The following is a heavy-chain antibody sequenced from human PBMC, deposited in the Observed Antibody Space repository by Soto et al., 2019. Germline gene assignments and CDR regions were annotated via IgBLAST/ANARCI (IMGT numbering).Heavy chain of an antibody. CDR2: INAGNGNT. V-gene: IGHV1-3*01. CDR3: ARDIVVVLAAPYYGVDV. J-gene: IGHJ6*02. CDR1: GYTFTSYA. Sequence: GAAVKVSCKSSGYTFTSYAMHWVRQAPGQRLEWMGWINAGNGNTKYSQKFQGRVTITRDTSASTAYMELSSLRSEDTAVYYCARDIVVVLAAPYYGVDVWGQGTLVIVSS. D-gene: IGHD2-15*01.